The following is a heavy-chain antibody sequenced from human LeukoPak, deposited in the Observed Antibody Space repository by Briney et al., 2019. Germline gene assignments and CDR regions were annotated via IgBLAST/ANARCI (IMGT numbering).Heavy chain of an antibody. V-gene: IGHV4-39*01. CDR2: VYYTGSA. CDR1: GGSISSTSYH. J-gene: IGHJ5*02. CDR3: ARYASGSYYWFDP. Sequence: SETLSLTCTVSGGSISSTSYHWAWIRQPPGKGLEWIATVYYTGSAYYNPSLKSRVTISVDTSRSQFSLKLSSVTTADTALYYCARYASGSYYWFDPWGQGTLVTVSS. D-gene: IGHD3-10*01.